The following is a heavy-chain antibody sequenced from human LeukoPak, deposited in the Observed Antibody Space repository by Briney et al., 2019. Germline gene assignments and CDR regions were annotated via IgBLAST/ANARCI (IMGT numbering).Heavy chain of an antibody. CDR1: GFTFSSYS. D-gene: IGHD3-22*01. J-gene: IGHJ3*02. CDR3: ARDDVVVGAFDI. Sequence: GGSLRLSCAASGFTFSSYSMNWVRQAPGRGLEWVSSISSSSSYIYYADSVKGRFTISRDNAKNSLYLQMNSLRAEDTAVYYCARDDVVVGAFDIWGQGTMVTVSS. CDR2: ISSSSSYI. V-gene: IGHV3-21*01.